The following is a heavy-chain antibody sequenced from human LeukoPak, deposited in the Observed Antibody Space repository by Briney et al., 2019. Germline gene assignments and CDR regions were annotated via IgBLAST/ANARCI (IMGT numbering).Heavy chain of an antibody. D-gene: IGHD1-26*01. Sequence: GGSLRLSCAASGFTFSSYGVSWVRQAPGKGLEWVSAISGSGGSTYYADSVKGRFTISRDNSKNTLYLQMNSLRAEDTAVYYCAKRGNSGSYYALLDYWGQGTLVTVSS. CDR1: GFTFSSYG. V-gene: IGHV3-23*01. J-gene: IGHJ4*02. CDR3: AKRGNSGSYYALLDY. CDR2: ISGSGGST.